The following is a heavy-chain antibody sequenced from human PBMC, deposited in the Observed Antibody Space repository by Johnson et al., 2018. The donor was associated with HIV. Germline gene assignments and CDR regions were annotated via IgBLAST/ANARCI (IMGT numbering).Heavy chain of an antibody. CDR3: AKGMDSSSWYAFDI. D-gene: IGHD6-13*01. V-gene: IGHV3-30*02. CDR1: GFTFSSNA. J-gene: IGHJ3*02. CDR2: IVYDGSKK. Sequence: QVQLVESGGGVVQPGGSLRLSCAASGFTFSSNAMHWVRQAPGKGLEWVAFIVYDGSKKYYADSVKGRFTISRDNSKNTVYLETNSLRPEDTAVYYCAKGMDSSSWYAFDIWGQGTMVTVSS.